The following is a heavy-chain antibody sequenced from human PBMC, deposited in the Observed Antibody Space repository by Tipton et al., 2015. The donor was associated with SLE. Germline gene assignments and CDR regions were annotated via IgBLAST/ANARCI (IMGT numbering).Heavy chain of an antibody. V-gene: IGHV4-59*01. D-gene: IGHD2-15*01. Sequence: LRLSCTVSGGSISSYYCPWIRKPPGKGLEWIGNIYYSGSTNYNPYLKSRVTISVDTSKNQFSLKLSSVTAADTAVYYCARDFGGQQGAFDIWGQGSMVSVSS. J-gene: IGHJ3*02. CDR3: ARDFGGQQGAFDI. CDR2: IYYSGST. CDR1: GGSISSYY.